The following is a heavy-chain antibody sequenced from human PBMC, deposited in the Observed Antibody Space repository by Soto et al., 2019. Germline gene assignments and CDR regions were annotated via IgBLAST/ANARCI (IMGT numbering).Heavy chain of an antibody. D-gene: IGHD3-10*01. Sequence: EVQLLESGGGLVQPGGSLRLSCAASGFTFSSYAMSWVRQAPGKGLEWVSAISGSGGSTYYADSVKGRFTISRDNSKNTLYLQMNSLRADDTAVYYCAKDKGVNGGFSSAYWGQGTLVTVSS. CDR1: GFTFSSYA. J-gene: IGHJ4*02. CDR2: ISGSGGST. V-gene: IGHV3-23*01. CDR3: AKDKGVNGGFSSAY.